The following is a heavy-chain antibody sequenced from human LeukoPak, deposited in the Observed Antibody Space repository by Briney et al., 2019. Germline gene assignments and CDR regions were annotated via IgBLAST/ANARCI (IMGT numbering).Heavy chain of an antibody. Sequence: ASVKVSCKASGGTFSSYAISWVRQAPGQALEWMGGIIPIFGTANYAQKFQGRVTITADESTSTAYMELSSLRSEDTAVYYCARDFDLIAAAGRNAFDICGQGTMVTVSS. CDR1: GGTFSSYA. D-gene: IGHD6-13*01. V-gene: IGHV1-69*13. J-gene: IGHJ3*02. CDR3: ARDFDLIAAAGRNAFDI. CDR2: IIPIFGTA.